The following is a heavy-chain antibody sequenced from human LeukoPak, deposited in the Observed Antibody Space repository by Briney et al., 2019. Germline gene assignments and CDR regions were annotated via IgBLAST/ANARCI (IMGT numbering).Heavy chain of an antibody. CDR1: GFAFSTFS. Sequence: GGSLSLSCAASGFAFSTFSVSWVRQAPGKGLDWVSSISGSGGSTYYADSVKGRFTISRDSSKNTLYLQMNSLRAEDTAVYYCAKGVGTNKGGYYFDYWGRRSPVTVSS. CDR2: ISGSGGST. J-gene: IGHJ4*02. CDR3: AKGVGTNKGGYYFDY. V-gene: IGHV3-23*01. D-gene: IGHD1-26*01.